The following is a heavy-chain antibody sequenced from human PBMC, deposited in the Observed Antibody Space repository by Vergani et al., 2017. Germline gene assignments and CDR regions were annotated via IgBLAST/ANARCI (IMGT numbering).Heavy chain of an antibody. V-gene: IGHV1-69*06. Sequence: QVQLVQSGAEVKKPGSSVKVSCKASGGTFSSYAISWVRPAPGQGLEWMGGLIPIFGTANYAQKFQGRVTITADKSTSTAYMELSSLRSEDTAVYYCARCHREYYYYYGMDVWGQGTTVTVSS. CDR1: GGTFSSYA. CDR2: LIPIFGTA. J-gene: IGHJ6*02. CDR3: ARCHREYYYYYGMDV. D-gene: IGHD1-14*01.